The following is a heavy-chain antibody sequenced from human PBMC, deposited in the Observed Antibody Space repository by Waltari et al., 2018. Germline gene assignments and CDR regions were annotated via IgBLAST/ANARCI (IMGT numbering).Heavy chain of an antibody. J-gene: IGHJ4*02. Sequence: QVQLVQSGTEVKKPGASVKVSCQASGYSFTDYHLHWVRQTPGQGLEWLGWINPKNGDTGDAQNFLGRVTMTRDTSINTVYMDLSGLRSDDTAVFYCARDPGPIVGAPDYWGQGTLVTVSS. CDR1: GYSFTDYH. CDR3: ARDPGPIVGAPDY. V-gene: IGHV1-2*02. CDR2: INPKNGDT. D-gene: IGHD1-26*01.